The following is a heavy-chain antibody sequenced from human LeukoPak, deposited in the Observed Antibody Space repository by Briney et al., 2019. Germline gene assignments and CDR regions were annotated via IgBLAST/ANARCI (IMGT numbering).Heavy chain of an antibody. V-gene: IGHV4-39*02. Sequence: KPSETLSLTCSVSGVSVNSRTFFWNWVRQPPGKGLEWIGSVYSTGDVYQSPSLQRRAAISVDASNNSFSLPLQALTAGDNAVYFCFRGGMVFKPGDFWGPGTLVIVSS. CDR3: FRGGMVFKPGDF. D-gene: IGHD2-8*01. J-gene: IGHJ4*02. CDR2: VYSTGDV. CDR1: GVSVNSRTFF.